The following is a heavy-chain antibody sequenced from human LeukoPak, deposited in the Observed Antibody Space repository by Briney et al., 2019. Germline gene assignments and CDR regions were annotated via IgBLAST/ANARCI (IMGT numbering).Heavy chain of an antibody. Sequence: ASVKVSCKASGYTFTSYGISWVRQAPGQGFEWMGWISAYNGKTNYAQKLQGRVTMTTDTSTSTAYMDLRSLRPDDTAVYYCARGYNWNDAVDAFDIWGQGTMVTVSS. CDR2: ISAYNGKT. CDR3: ARGYNWNDAVDAFDI. D-gene: IGHD1-1*01. V-gene: IGHV1-18*04. CDR1: GYTFTSYG. J-gene: IGHJ3*02.